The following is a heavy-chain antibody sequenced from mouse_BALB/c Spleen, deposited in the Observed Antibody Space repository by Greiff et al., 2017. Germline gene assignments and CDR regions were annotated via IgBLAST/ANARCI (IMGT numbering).Heavy chain of an antibody. D-gene: IGHD2-1*01. CDR3: ARQGAYGNYVGADY. J-gene: IGHJ2*01. Sequence: EVQGVESGGGLVKPGGSLKLSCAASGFAFSSYDMSWVRQTPEKRLEWVAYISSGGGSTYYPDTVKGRFTISRDNAKNTLYLQMSSLKSEDTAMYYCARQGAYGNYVGADYWGQGTTLTVSS. CDR2: ISSGGGST. CDR1: GFAFSSYD. V-gene: IGHV5-12-1*01.